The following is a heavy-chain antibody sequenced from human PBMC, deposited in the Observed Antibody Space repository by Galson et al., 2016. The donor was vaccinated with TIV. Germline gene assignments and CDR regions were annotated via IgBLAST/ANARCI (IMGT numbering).Heavy chain of an antibody. CDR1: GGIFNNYG. V-gene: IGHV1-69*13. CDR3: ARETCSGGTCYSRIGAFDI. J-gene: IGHJ3*02. D-gene: IGHD2-15*01. CDR2: IIAIFGVT. Sequence: SVKVSCKASGGIFNNYGISWVRQAPGQGLEWMGGIIAIFGVTNYAQKFQGRVTITADESTSTVYMELSSLTSEDTAVYYCARETCSGGTCYSRIGAFDIWGQGTMVTVSS.